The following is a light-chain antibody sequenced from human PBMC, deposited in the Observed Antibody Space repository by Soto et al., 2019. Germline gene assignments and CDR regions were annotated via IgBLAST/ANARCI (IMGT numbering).Light chain of an antibody. V-gene: IGKV3-15*01. CDR1: QSVSSD. CDR2: GAS. Sequence: EIVMTQSPATPSVSPGERATLSCRASQSVSSDLAWYQQKPGQAPRLLIYGASTRATGIPARFSGSGSGTEFTLTISSLQSEDFAVYYCQQSNNWPRTFGQGTKVDIK. J-gene: IGKJ1*01. CDR3: QQSNNWPRT.